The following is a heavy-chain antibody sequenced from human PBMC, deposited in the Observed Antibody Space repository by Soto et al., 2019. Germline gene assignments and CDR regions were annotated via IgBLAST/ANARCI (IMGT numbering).Heavy chain of an antibody. D-gene: IGHD3-10*01. V-gene: IGHV4-38-2*02. CDR1: GYSINSDHY. J-gene: IGHJ4*02. CDR2: IYHRVST. Sequence: PSDTLSLTCTVSGYSINSDHYWGWIRPPPGKGLEWIASIYHRVSTFHNPSLKSRVTISIDTPKNQFSLRLTAVTAADTAMYYFAIKPYYASGSINLFDSWGQGTPVTASS. CDR3: AIKPYYASGSINLFDS.